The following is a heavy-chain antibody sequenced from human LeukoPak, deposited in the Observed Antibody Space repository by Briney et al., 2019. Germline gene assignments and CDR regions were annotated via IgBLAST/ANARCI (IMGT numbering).Heavy chain of an antibody. CDR3: ARVGPIDYYYYPMDV. V-gene: IGHV1-2*02. CDR1: GYTFTGYY. J-gene: IGHJ6*02. CDR2: LNPDSGGA. Sequence: GASVEVSCKASGYTFTGYYIHWVRQAPGQGLEWMGWLNPDSGGAYYAQSFQGRVTMTRDTSISTAYMELSSLRFDDTAVYYCARVGPIDYYYYPMDVWGQGTTVTVSS.